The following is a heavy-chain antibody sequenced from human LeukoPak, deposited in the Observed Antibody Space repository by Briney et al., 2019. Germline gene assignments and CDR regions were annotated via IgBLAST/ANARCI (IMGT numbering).Heavy chain of an antibody. V-gene: IGHV3-33*01. CDR1: GFTFSSYG. D-gene: IGHD1-26*01. CDR3: AREDVGAPDY. J-gene: IGHJ4*02. Sequence: PGRSLRLSCAASGFTFSSYGMHWVRQAPGKGLEWVAVIRYDGSNKYYADSVKGRFTISRDNSKNTLYLQMNSLRAEDTAVYYCAREDVGAPDYWGQGTLVTVSS. CDR2: IRYDGSNK.